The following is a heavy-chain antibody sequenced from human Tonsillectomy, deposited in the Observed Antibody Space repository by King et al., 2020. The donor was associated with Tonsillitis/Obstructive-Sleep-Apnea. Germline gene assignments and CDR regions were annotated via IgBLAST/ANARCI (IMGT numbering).Heavy chain of an antibody. CDR1: GGSFSGYY. V-gene: IGHV4-34*01. CDR2: INHSGST. Sequence: VQLQQWGAGLLKPSETLSLTCAVYGGSFSGYYWSWIRQPPGKGLEWIGEINHSGSTNYNPSLKSRVTISVDTSKNPFSLKLSSVTAADTAVYYCARPYCSSTSCYLDVWGKGTTVTVSS. D-gene: IGHD2-2*01. J-gene: IGHJ6*04. CDR3: ARPYCSSTSCYLDV.